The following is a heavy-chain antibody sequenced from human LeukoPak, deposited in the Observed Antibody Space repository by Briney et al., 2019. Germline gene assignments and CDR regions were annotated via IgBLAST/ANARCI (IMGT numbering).Heavy chain of an antibody. V-gene: IGHV4-59*01. J-gene: IGHJ6*03. Sequence: PSETLSLTCTVSGGSISSYYWSWIRQPPGKGLEWIGYIYYSGSTNYNPSLKSRVTMSLDTSTNQFSLKLSSVTAADTAVYYCAALYCNYYYMDVWGKGTTVTVSS. CDR1: GGSISSYY. D-gene: IGHD1-26*01. CDR2: IYYSGST. CDR3: AALYCNYYYMDV.